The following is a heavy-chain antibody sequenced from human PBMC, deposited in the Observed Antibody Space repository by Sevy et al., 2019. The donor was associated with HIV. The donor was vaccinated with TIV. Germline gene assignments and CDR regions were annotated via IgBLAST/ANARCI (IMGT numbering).Heavy chain of an antibody. J-gene: IGHJ4*02. CDR3: ASLTGAYYDILTGYSGGYFDY. V-gene: IGHV3-48*01. D-gene: IGHD3-9*01. Sequence: GGSLRLSCAASGFTFSSYSMNWVRQAPGKGLEWVSYISSSSSTIYYADSVKGRFTSSRDNAKNSLYLQMNSLRAEDTAVYYCASLTGAYYDILTGYSGGYFDYWGQGTLVTVSS. CDR1: GFTFSSYS. CDR2: ISSSSSTI.